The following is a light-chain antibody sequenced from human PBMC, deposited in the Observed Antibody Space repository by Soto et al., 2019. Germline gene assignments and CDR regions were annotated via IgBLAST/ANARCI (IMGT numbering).Light chain of an antibody. CDR2: AAS. V-gene: IGKV1-8*01. CDR1: QGISSY. CDR3: QQYYSYPLT. Sequence: AIRMTQSPSSLSASTGDRVTITCRASQGISSYLAWYQQKPGKAPKLLIYAASTLQSGVPSRFSSIGSGTDFTLTIRCLQSEDFEHYYCQQYYSYPLTFGQGTRLEIK. J-gene: IGKJ5*01.